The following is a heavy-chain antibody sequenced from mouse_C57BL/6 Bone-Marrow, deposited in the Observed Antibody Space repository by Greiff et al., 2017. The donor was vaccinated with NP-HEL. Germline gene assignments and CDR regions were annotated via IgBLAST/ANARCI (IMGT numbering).Heavy chain of an antibody. CDR3: ARRGLLGGIYAMDY. J-gene: IGHJ4*01. V-gene: IGHV1-69*01. Sequence: QVQLQQPGAELVMPGASVKLSCKASGYTFTSYWMHWVKQRPGQGLEWIGEIDPSDSYTNYNQKFKGKSTLTVDKSSSTAYMQLSSLTSEDSAVYYCARRGLLGGIYAMDYWGQGTSVTVSS. CDR1: GYTFTSYW. CDR2: IDPSDSYT. D-gene: IGHD1-1*01.